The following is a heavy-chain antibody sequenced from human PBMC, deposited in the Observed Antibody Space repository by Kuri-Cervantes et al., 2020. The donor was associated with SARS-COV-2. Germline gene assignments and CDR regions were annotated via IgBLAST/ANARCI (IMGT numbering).Heavy chain of an antibody. V-gene: IGHV4-4*07. D-gene: IGHD6-19*01. Sequence: SETLSLTCTVSGGSISSYYWSWIWQPAGKGLEWIGRIYTSGSTDYNPSLKSRVTISVHTPKNQFSLRLNSVTAADTAIYYCARSWVSVAARYGGFDNWGQGTLVTVSS. CDR3: ARSWVSVAARYGGFDN. CDR2: IYTSGST. J-gene: IGHJ4*02. CDR1: GGSISSYY.